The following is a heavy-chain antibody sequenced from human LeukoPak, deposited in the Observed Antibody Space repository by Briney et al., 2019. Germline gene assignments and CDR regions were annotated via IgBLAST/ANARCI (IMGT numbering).Heavy chain of an antibody. CDR1: GFTFNIHD. Sequence: GQSLRLSCAASGFTFNIHDMYWIRQAPGKGLECVSVITRGSSVGTYYADSVKGRFAISRDNSKNTLYLQMNNLRVDDTAVYYCAKDLTRFGDGGDYWGQGTLVTVSS. CDR3: AKDLTRFGDGGDY. CDR2: ITRGSSVGT. J-gene: IGHJ4*02. D-gene: IGHD3-10*01. V-gene: IGHV3-23*01.